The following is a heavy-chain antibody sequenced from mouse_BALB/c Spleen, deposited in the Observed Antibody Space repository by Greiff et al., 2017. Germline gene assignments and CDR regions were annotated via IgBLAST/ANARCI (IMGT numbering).Heavy chain of an antibody. CDR1: GYTFTSYT. CDR2: INPSTGYT. D-gene: IGHD2-1*01. Sequence: QVQLQQSAAELARPGASVKMSCKASGYTFTSYTMHWVKQRPGQGLEWIGYINPSTGYTEYNQKFKDKATLTADKSSSTAYMQLSSLTSEDSAVYYCARFGNYDYWGQGTTLTVSS. CDR3: ARFGNYDY. J-gene: IGHJ2*01. V-gene: IGHV1-4*02.